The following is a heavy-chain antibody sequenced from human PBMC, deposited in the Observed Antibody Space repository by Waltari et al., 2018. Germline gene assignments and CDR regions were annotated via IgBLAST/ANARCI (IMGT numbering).Heavy chain of an antibody. CDR3: AGTNWGFRPEYYFDY. V-gene: IGHV4-39*01. Sequence: QLQLQESGPGLVKPSETLSLTCTVSGGSISSSSYYWGWIRQPPGKGLEWIGSIYYSGSTYYNPSLKSRVTISVDTSKNQFSLKLSSVTAADTAVYYCAGTNWGFRPEYYFDYWGQGTLVTVSS. CDR1: GGSISSSSYY. D-gene: IGHD7-27*01. CDR2: IYYSGST. J-gene: IGHJ4*02.